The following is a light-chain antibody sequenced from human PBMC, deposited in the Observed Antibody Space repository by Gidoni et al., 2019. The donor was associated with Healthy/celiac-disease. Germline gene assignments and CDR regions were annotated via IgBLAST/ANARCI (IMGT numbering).Light chain of an antibody. V-gene: IGKV1-9*01. J-gene: IGKJ3*01. CDR2: AAS. CDR1: QGISSY. Sequence: IQLTQSPSSLPASVGDRVTTTCRASQGISSYLAWYQQKPGKAPKLLIYAASTLQSGVPSRFSGSGSGTDVTLTISSLQPEDFATYYCQQLNSYPPGTFGPGTKVDIK. CDR3: QQLNSYPPGT.